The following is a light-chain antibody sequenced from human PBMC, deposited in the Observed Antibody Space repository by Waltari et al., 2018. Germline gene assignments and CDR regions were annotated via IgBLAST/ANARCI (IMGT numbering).Light chain of an antibody. CDR2: AAS. V-gene: IGKV1-12*02. CDR1: QGISSW. J-gene: IGKJ1*01. CDR3: QQTDSFPWT. Sequence: DIQMTQSPSSVSSSIVDRVPITCRASQGISSWLGWYQQKPGKAPKLLIYAASSLQSVVPSRFSGTGSGTDFTLTISSLQPEDFATYYCQQTDSFPWTFGQGTKVEIK.